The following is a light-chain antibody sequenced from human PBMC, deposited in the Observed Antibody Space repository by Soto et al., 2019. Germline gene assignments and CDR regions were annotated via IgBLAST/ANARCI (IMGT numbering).Light chain of an antibody. CDR1: QSINSW. CDR2: KSS. V-gene: IGKV1-5*03. CDR3: QQYHTYLYT. J-gene: IGKJ2*01. Sequence: DIQMTQSPSTLSASVGDRVTITCRASQSINSWLAWYQQKPGKAPKLLIYKSSSLESGVPSRFSGSASGTEFTLTISSLQPDDFATYYCQQYHTYLYTFGHGTKLEIK.